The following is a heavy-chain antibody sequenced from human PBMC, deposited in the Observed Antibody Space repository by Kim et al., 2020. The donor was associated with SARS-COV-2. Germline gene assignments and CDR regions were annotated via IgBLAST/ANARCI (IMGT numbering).Heavy chain of an antibody. Sequence: KYYADSVKGRFTISRDNSKNTLYLQMNSLRAEDTAVYYCAKGGAVAGLDYWGQGTLVTVSS. CDR3: AKGGAVAGLDY. CDR2: K. D-gene: IGHD6-19*01. J-gene: IGHJ4*02. V-gene: IGHV3-30*02.